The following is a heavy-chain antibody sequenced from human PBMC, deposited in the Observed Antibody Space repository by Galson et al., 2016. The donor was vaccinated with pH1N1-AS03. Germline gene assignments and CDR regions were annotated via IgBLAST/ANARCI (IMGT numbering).Heavy chain of an antibody. D-gene: IGHD6-6*01. Sequence: SLRLSCAGSGFTFDAYAMHWVRQAPGKGLEWVSGIDRNSGTIDYTDSVKGRFTISRDNAKNSLYLQMNSLRVEDTALYYCVKEGGYRSSSVFEYWGQGTLVTVSS. J-gene: IGHJ4*02. V-gene: IGHV3-9*01. CDR2: IDRNSGTI. CDR1: GFTFDAYA. CDR3: VKEGGYRSSSVFEY.